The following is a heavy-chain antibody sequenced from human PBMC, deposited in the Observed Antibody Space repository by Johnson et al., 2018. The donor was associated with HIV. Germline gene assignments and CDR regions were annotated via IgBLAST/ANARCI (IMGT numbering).Heavy chain of an antibody. CDR3: TTRFIAARAFDI. CDR1: GFTFSNAW. CDR2: IKSKTDGGTT. V-gene: IGHV3-15*01. J-gene: IGHJ3*02. Sequence: VQLVESGGGLVKSGGSLRLSCVASGFTFSNAWMSWVRQAPGKGLEWVGRIKSKTDGGTTDYAAPVKGRFTISRDDSKNTLYLQMNSLKTEDTAVYYCTTRFIAARAFDIWGQGTMVTVSS. D-gene: IGHD6-6*01.